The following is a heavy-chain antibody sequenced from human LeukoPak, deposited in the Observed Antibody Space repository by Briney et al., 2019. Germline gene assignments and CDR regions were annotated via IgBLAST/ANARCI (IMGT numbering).Heavy chain of an antibody. D-gene: IGHD4-17*01. CDR1: GYTLTELS. J-gene: IGHJ4*02. CDR3: ATDSAGLYDYGYFDY. Sequence: ASVKVSCKVSGYTLTELSMHWVRQAPGKGLEWMGGFDPKDGETIYAQKFQGRVTMTEDTSTDTAYMELSSLRSEDTAVYYCATDSAGLYDYGYFDYWGQGTLVTVSS. V-gene: IGHV1-24*01. CDR2: FDPKDGET.